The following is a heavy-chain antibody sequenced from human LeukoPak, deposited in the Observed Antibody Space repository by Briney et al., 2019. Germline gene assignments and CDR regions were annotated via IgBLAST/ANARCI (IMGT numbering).Heavy chain of an antibody. CDR3: ARGVRDNYYYYMDV. CDR2: IYTSGRA. D-gene: IGHD2-21*02. CDR1: GGSISSYY. V-gene: IGHV4-4*07. Sequence: SETLSLTCTVSGGSISSYYWSWIRQPAGKGLEWIGRIYTSGRANYNPAPKSRVTMSVDKSKNQFFLKLNSVTAADTAVYYCARGVRDNYYYYMDVWGKGTTVIVSS. J-gene: IGHJ6*03.